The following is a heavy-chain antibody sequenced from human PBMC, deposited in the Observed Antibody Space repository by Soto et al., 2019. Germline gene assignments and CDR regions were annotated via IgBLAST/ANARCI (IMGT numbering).Heavy chain of an antibody. CDR2: IVVGSGNT. CDR3: AAKIDYDSSGVDPAHDY. CDR1: GFTFTSSA. V-gene: IGHV1-58*01. D-gene: IGHD3-22*01. Sequence: ASVKVSCKASGFTFTSSAVQWVRQARGQRLEWIGWIVVGSGNTNYAQKFQERVTITRDMSTSTAYMELSSLRSEDTAVYYCAAKIDYDSSGVDPAHDYWGQGTLVTVSS. J-gene: IGHJ4*02.